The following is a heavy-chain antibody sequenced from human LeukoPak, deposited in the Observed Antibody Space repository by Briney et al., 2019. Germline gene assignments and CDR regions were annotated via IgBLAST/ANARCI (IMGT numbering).Heavy chain of an antibody. Sequence: SETLSLTCTVPGDSISSGDYYWSWIRQPPGKGLEWIGYLYYTGSTYYNPSLESRVTISVDTSKNQFSLNLTSVTAADTAVYYCAHSSSSLPTDSWGQGNLVIVSS. CDR2: LYYTGST. J-gene: IGHJ4*02. V-gene: IGHV4-30-4*08. CDR1: GDSISSGDYY. CDR3: AHSSSSLPTDS. D-gene: IGHD6-6*01.